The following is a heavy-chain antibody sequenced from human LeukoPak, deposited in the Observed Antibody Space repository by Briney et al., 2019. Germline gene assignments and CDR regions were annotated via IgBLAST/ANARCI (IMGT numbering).Heavy chain of an antibody. J-gene: IGHJ4*02. CDR1: GYTFAHYW. V-gene: IGHV5-51*01. CDR3: ARRGGSSSSVDF. CDR2: IYPADADT. D-gene: IGHD6-6*01. Sequence: GESLNISCTASGYTFAHYWIGWVRQMPGKGLEWMGLIYPADADTRYSPSFQGLVTLSADKSMSTAYLHWSSLKASDTAVYYCARRGGSSSSVDFWGQGTLVIVSS.